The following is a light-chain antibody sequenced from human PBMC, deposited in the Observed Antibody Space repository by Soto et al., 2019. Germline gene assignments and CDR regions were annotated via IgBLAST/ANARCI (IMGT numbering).Light chain of an antibody. J-gene: IGKJ1*01. CDR1: QTVSQDY. V-gene: IGKV3-20*01. CDR2: SAT. Sequence: EIVLTQSPGTLSLSPGERATFSCRASQTVSQDYLAWFQHKPGQAPRLLMFSATSRAAGIPDRFSGSGSGTDFTLTISGLDPEDFAVYCCQQYGSSPQPFGQGTRVEIK. CDR3: QQYGSSPQP.